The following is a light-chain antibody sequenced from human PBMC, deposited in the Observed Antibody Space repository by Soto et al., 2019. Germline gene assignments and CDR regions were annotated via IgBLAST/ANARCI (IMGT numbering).Light chain of an antibody. J-gene: IGKJ2*01. CDR2: GAS. CDR1: QSVSSN. Sequence: EIVMTQSPATLSVSPGERATLSCRASQSVSSNLAWYQQKPGQAPRLLIYGASTRATGIPARFSGSASGTDFTLTISRLEPEDFAVYYCQQYGPSPMYTFGQGTNLEIK. V-gene: IGKV3-15*01. CDR3: QQYGPSPMYT.